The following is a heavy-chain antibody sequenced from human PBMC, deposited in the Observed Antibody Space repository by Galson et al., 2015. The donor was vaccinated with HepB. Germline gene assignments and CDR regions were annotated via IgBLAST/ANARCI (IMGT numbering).Heavy chain of an antibody. CDR3: ARERAGSYAHYYYYGMDV. CDR1: GYTFTSYY. CDR2: INPSGGST. J-gene: IGHJ6*02. Sequence: SVKVSCKASGYTFTSYYMHWVRQAPGQGLEWMGIINPSGGSTSYAQKFQGRVTMTRDTSTSTVYMELSSLRSEDTAVYYCARERAGSYAHYYYYGMDVWGQGTTVTVSS. V-gene: IGHV1-46*01. D-gene: IGHD1-26*01.